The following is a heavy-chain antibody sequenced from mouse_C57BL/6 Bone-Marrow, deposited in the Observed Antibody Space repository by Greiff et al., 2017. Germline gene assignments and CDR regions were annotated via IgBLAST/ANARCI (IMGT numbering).Heavy chain of an antibody. V-gene: IGHV6-6*01. CDR2: IRNKANNHAT. CDR1: GFTFSDAW. D-gene: IGHD2-12*01. Sequence: EVQRVESGGGLVQPGGSMKLSCAASGFTFSDAWMDWVRQSPEKGLEWVAEIRNKANNHATYYAESVKGRCTISRDDSKSSVYLKMNSLRAEETGIYYCTRHRYEGAMDYWGQGTSVTVSS. CDR3: TRHRYEGAMDY. J-gene: IGHJ4*01.